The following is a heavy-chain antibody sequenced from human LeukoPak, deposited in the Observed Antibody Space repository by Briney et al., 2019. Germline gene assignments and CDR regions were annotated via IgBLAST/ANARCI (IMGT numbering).Heavy chain of an antibody. J-gene: IGHJ5*02. V-gene: IGHV3-23*01. CDR3: AKEFTMVRGVKPNWFDP. Sequence: GGSLRLSCAASGFTFSCYAMSWVRQAPGKGLEWVSAISGSGGSTYYADSVKGRFTISRDNSKNTLYLQMNSLRAEDTAVYYCAKEFTMVRGVKPNWFDPWGQGTLVTVSS. CDR2: ISGSGGST. D-gene: IGHD3-10*01. CDR1: GFTFSCYA.